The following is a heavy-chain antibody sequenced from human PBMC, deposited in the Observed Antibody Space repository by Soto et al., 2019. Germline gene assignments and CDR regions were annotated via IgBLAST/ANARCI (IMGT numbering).Heavy chain of an antibody. J-gene: IGHJ4*02. CDR1: GFTFNNYG. Sequence: QVQLVESGGGVVQPGRSLRLSCGASGFTFNNYGMQWVRQAPGKGLEWVALISYDGSNKYYADSVKGRFTISRDNSKNTLYRQMNSLKTEDTAEYYWFGGQYFGDYWGQGTLVTVPS. V-gene: IGHV3-30*03. CDR2: ISYDGSNK. CDR3: FGGQYFGDY. D-gene: IGHD3-22*01.